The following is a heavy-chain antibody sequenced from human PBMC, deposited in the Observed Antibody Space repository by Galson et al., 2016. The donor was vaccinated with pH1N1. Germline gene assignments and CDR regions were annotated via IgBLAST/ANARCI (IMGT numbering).Heavy chain of an antibody. CDR1: GFTFDDYA. CDR2: ISWNSGSI. J-gene: IGHJ1*01. Sequence: SLRLSCAASGFTFDDYAMHWVRQAPGKGLEWVSGISWNSGSIGYADSVKGRFTISRDHAKNSLYLQMNSLRAEDTALYYCAKLDGYNWGYFQHWGQGTLVTVSS. D-gene: IGHD5-24*01. CDR3: AKLDGYNWGYFQH. V-gene: IGHV3-9*01.